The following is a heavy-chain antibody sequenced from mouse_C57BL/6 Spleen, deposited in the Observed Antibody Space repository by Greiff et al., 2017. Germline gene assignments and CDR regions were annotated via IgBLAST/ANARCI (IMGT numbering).Heavy chain of an antibody. V-gene: IGHV5-6*01. CDR2: ISSGGSYT. D-gene: IGHD4-1*01. CDR1: GFTFSSYG. J-gene: IGHJ4*01. Sequence: EVQLVESGGDLVKPGGSLKLSCAASGFTFSSYGMSWVRQTPDKRLEWVATISSGGSYTYYPDSVKGRFTISRDNAKNTLSLQMSSLKSEDTAMYYCARSGEGNAMDYWGQGTSVTVSS. CDR3: ARSGEGNAMDY.